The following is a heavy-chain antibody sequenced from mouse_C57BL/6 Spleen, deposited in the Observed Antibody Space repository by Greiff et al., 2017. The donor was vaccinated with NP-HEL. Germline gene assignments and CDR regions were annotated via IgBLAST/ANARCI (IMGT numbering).Heavy chain of an antibody. CDR3: AEVYYSKCFAY. J-gene: IGHJ3*01. D-gene: IGHD2-5*01. Sequence: EVKLQESGPGLVKPSQSLSLTCSVTGYSITSGYYWNWIRQFPGNKLEWMGYISYDGSNNYNPSLKNRISITRDTSTNQFFLKLNSVTTEDTATYYCAEVYYSKCFAYWGQGTLVTVSA. CDR1: GYSITSGYY. V-gene: IGHV3-6*01. CDR2: ISYDGSN.